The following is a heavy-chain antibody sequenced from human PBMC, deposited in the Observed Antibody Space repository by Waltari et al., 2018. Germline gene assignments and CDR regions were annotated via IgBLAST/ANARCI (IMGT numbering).Heavy chain of an antibody. CDR3: ARASTPDIVVVPAAIGY. D-gene: IGHD2-2*01. J-gene: IGHJ4*02. CDR2: INPNSGGT. V-gene: IGHV1-2*02. CDR1: GYTFTGYY. Sequence: QVQLVQSGAEVKKPGASVKVSCKAPGYTFTGYYMHWVRQAPGQGLEWMGWINPNSGGTNYAQKFQGRVTMTRDTSISTAYMELSRLRSDDTAVYYCARASTPDIVVVPAAIGYWGQGTLVTVSS.